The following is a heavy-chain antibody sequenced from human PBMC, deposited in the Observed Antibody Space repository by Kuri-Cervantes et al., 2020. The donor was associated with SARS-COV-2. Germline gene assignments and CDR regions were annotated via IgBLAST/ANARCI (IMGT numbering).Heavy chain of an antibody. Sequence: ASVKVSCKASGYTFTSYYMHWVRQAPGQGLEWMGIINPSGGSTSYAQKFQGRVTMTRDTSTSTVYMELSSLRSEDTAVYYCAREVFVVVPAAIYGVDVWGQGTTVTVSS. J-gene: IGHJ6*02. CDR3: AREVFVVVPAAIYGVDV. V-gene: IGHV1-46*01. D-gene: IGHD2-2*01. CDR1: GYTFTSYY. CDR2: INPSGGST.